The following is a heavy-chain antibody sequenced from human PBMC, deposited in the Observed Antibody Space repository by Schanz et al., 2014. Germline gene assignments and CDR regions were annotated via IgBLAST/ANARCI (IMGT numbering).Heavy chain of an antibody. CDR2: IYSGGST. Sequence: HLVESGGGLIQPGGSLRLFCAASGFTVSDHYMTWVRQAPGKGLEWVSVIYSGGSTYYADSVKGRFTISRDNSKNTLYLQMNSLRAEDTALYYCASERGYSYGYGAFDIWGQGTMVTVSS. V-gene: IGHV3-53*01. D-gene: IGHD5-18*01. J-gene: IGHJ3*02. CDR3: ASERGYSYGYGAFDI. CDR1: GFTVSDHY.